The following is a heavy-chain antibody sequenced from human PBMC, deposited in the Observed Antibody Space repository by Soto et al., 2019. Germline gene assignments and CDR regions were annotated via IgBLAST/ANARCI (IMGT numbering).Heavy chain of an antibody. CDR2: ISSSSSYI. J-gene: IGHJ4*02. Sequence: GGSLRLSCAASGFTFSSYSMNWVRQAPGKGLEWVSSISSSSSYIYYADSVKGRFTISRDNAKNSLYLQMNSLRAEDTAVYYCARDFLYEVVPAAISSAFDYWGQGTLVTVSS. V-gene: IGHV3-21*01. CDR3: ARDFLYEVVPAAISSAFDY. D-gene: IGHD2-2*02. CDR1: GFTFSSYS.